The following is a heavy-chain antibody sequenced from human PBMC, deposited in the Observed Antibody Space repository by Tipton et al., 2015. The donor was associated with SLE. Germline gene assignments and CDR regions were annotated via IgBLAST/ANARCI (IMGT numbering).Heavy chain of an antibody. CDR3: AGAPYCGAYCLPDGFDV. CDR2: IHYTGST. V-gene: IGHV4-59*01. CDR1: GGSISGYY. Sequence: TLSLTCTVSGGSISGYYWSWIRQPPGKGLEWLGHIHYTGSTIYNPALKSRVTISLDTSRNHFPLKLNSVTAADTAFYYCAGAPYCGAYCLPDGFDVWGQGTMVTVSS. J-gene: IGHJ3*01. D-gene: IGHD2-21*02.